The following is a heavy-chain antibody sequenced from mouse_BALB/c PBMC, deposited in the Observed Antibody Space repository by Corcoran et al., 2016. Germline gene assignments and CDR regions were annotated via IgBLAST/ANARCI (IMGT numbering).Heavy chain of an antibody. V-gene: IGHV1S135*01. D-gene: IGHD2-4*01. CDR1: GYSFTSYY. CDR3: ARRDYDYTWFAY. J-gene: IGHJ3*01. Sequence: EIQLQQSGPELMKPGASVKISCKASGYSFTSYYIHWVKQSHGKSLEWIGYIDPFNGGTSYNQKFKGKATLTVDKSSSTAYMHLSSLTSEDSAVYYCARRDYDYTWFAYWGQGTLVTVSA. CDR2: IDPFNGGT.